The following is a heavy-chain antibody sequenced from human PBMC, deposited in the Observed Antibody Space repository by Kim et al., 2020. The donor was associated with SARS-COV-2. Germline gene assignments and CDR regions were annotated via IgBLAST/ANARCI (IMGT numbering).Heavy chain of an antibody. D-gene: IGHD3-3*01. V-gene: IGHV3-30*02. Sequence: YADSVKGRVTISRDNSKNPLYLKMDSLRAEDTAVYYCAKGTLREWGAFDIWGQGTMVTVSS. J-gene: IGHJ3*02. CDR3: AKGTLREWGAFDI.